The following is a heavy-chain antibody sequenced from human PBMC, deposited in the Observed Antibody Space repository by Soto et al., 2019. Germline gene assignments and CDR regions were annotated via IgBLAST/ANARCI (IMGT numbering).Heavy chain of an antibody. J-gene: IGHJ4*02. Sequence: SGTLSLTCAVSCYSISSGFYWGWIRQPPGKGLEWIGIMFHSGSTYYNPSLQSRVTISVDTSKNQVSLKLTSVTVADTAVYFCANQRSREGYNFIEYWGQGIQVTVSS. V-gene: IGHV4-38-2*01. D-gene: IGHD5-12*01. CDR3: ANQRSREGYNFIEY. CDR2: MFHSGST. CDR1: CYSISSGFY.